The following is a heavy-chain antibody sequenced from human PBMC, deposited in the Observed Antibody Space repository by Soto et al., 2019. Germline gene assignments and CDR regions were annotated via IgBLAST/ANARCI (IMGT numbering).Heavy chain of an antibody. Sequence: EVKLVESGGGLVQPGGSLRLSCAASGFTFSHYWMYWVRQAPGKGLVWVSRINSDGSVSSYADSVKGRLTISRDNVKNTLYLQMNSLRAEDTAVYYCARGDCVGGTCYSLAGSFYYYMDVWGKGNTVTVFS. V-gene: IGHV3-74*01. CDR1: GFTFSHYW. D-gene: IGHD2-15*01. CDR2: INSDGSVS. CDR3: ARGDCVGGTCYSLAGSFYYYMDV. J-gene: IGHJ6*03.